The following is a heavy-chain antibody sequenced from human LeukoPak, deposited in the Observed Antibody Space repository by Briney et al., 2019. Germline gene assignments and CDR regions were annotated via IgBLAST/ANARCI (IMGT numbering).Heavy chain of an antibody. CDR1: GGSFSGYY. CDR2: INHSGST. J-gene: IGHJ4*02. Sequence: SETLSLTCAVYGGSFSGYYWSWIRQPPGKGLEWIGEINHSGSTNYNPSLKSRVTISVDTSKNQFSLKLSSVTPEDTAVYYCARDRGCSSTSCYTDTHYYFDYWGQGTLVTVSS. V-gene: IGHV4-34*01. CDR3: ARDRGCSSTSCYTDTHYYFDY. D-gene: IGHD2-2*02.